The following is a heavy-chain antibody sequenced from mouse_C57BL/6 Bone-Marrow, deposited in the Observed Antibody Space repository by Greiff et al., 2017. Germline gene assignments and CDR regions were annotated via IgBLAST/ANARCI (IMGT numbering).Heavy chain of an antibody. CDR2: IDPNSGGT. CDR3: AREGNDYDEGSGFAY. CDR1: GYTFTSYW. Sequence: QVQLQQPGAELVKPGASVKLSCKASGYTFTSYWMHWVKQRPGRGLEWIGRIDPNSGGTKYNEKFKSKATLTVDKPSSAAYMQFSSLPSEDSAVYYCAREGNDYDEGSGFAYWGQGTLVTVSA. D-gene: IGHD2-4*01. V-gene: IGHV1-72*01. J-gene: IGHJ3*01.